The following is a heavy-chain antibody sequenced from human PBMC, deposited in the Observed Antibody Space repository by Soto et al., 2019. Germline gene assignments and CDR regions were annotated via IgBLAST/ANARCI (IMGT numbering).Heavy chain of an antibody. CDR3: ARHIVVVVAAKGVPFDP. V-gene: IGHV4-39*01. CDR1: GGSISSSSYY. Sequence: SETLSLTCTVSGGSISSSSYYWGWIRQPPGKGLEWIGSIYYSGSTYYNPSLKSRVTISVDTSKNQFSLKLSSVTAADTAVYYCARHIVVVVAAKGVPFDPWGQGTLVTVSS. D-gene: IGHD2-15*01. J-gene: IGHJ5*02. CDR2: IYYSGST.